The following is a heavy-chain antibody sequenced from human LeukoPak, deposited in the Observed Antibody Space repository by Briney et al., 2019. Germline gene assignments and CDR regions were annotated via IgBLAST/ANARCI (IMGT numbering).Heavy chain of an antibody. Sequence: GKSLKVSCKGSGYSFTSYWIGWVRQMPGKGLEWMGIIYPGDSDTRYSPSFQGQVTISADKSITTVYLQWSSLKASDTALYYCARLELPSYYFDYWGQGTLVTVSS. CDR3: ARLELPSYYFDY. CDR1: GYSFTSYW. J-gene: IGHJ4*02. CDR2: IYPGDSDT. D-gene: IGHD2-15*01. V-gene: IGHV5-51*01.